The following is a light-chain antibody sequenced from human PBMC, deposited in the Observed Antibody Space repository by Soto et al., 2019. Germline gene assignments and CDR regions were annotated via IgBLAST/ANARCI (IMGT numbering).Light chain of an antibody. CDR2: GAS. V-gene: IGKV3-20*01. Sequence: VLSQSPGALSLSPGERAPLSCRASQSVSGSDLAWYQQKPGQAPRLLISGASSRATGIPDRFSGSGSGTDFTLTISRLESEDFAVYHCQQYGSSPLTFGGGTKVAIK. CDR1: QSVSGSD. CDR3: QQYGSSPLT. J-gene: IGKJ4*01.